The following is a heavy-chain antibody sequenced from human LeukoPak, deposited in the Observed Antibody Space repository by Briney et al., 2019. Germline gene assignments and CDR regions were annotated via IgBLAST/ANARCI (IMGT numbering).Heavy chain of an antibody. CDR2: IKNDGSEK. CDR3: AGVDAAMPDAFDI. D-gene: IGHD5-18*01. Sequence: GGSLRLSCAASGFMFSTYWMSWVRQAPGKGLEWVANIKNDGSEKYQVDSLKGRFTISRDNSKNTLYLQMNSLRADDTAVYYCAGVDAAMPDAFDIWGQGTTVTVSS. J-gene: IGHJ3*02. V-gene: IGHV3-7*04. CDR1: GFMFSTYW.